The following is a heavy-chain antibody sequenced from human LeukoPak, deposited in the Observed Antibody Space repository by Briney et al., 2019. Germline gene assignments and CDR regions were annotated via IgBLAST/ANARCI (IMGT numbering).Heavy chain of an antibody. CDR2: INGSGGST. V-gene: IGHV3-23*01. CDR3: AKLHHFDWLLVSNWFDH. Sequence: GGSLRLSCAASGFTFSTYAMSWVRQAPGKGLEWVSGINGSGGSTYYADSVKGRFTISRDNSKNTLYLQMNSLRAEDTALYYCAKLHHFDWLLVSNWFDHWGQGTLVTVSS. CDR1: GFTFSTYA. J-gene: IGHJ5*02. D-gene: IGHD3-9*01.